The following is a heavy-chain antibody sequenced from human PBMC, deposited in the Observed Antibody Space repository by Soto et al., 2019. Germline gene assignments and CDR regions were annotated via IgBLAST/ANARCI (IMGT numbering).Heavy chain of an antibody. CDR2: IIPVFGTT. J-gene: IGHJ4*02. Sequence: QEQLVQSGAEVKKPGSSVKVSCKASGGIFSSYAISWVRQAPGQGLEWMGGIIPVFGTTYYAQKFQGRVTITADESTNTAYMELNSLKPEDTAVYYCAKENQHLVHDYWGQGTLVTVSS. CDR3: AKENQHLVHDY. V-gene: IGHV1-69*01. D-gene: IGHD6-13*01. CDR1: GGIFSSYA.